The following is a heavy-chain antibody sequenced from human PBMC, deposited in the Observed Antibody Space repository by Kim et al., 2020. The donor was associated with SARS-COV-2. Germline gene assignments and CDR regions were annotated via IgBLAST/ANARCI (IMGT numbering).Heavy chain of an antibody. V-gene: IGHV1-46*01. D-gene: IGHD6-13*01. Sequence: AQKFQGRVTMTRDTSTSTVYMELSSLRSEDTAVYYCAIAALRAGGDWFDPWGQGTLVTVSS. J-gene: IGHJ5*02. CDR3: AIAALRAGGDWFDP.